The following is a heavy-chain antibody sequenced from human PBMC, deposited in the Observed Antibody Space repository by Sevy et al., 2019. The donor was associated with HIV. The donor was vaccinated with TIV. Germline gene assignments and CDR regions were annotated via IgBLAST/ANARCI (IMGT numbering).Heavy chain of an antibody. CDR3: ARDRRMTTVTTSGMDV. CDR1: GYTFSGYY. Sequence: ASVKVSCKASGYTFSGYYMHWVRQAPGHGLEWMGWINPNSGGTNYAQKFQGRVTMTRDTSISTGYMELSRLRSDDTAVYYCARDRRMTTVTTSGMDVWGQGTTVTVSS. V-gene: IGHV1-2*02. J-gene: IGHJ6*02. CDR2: INPNSGGT. D-gene: IGHD4-17*01.